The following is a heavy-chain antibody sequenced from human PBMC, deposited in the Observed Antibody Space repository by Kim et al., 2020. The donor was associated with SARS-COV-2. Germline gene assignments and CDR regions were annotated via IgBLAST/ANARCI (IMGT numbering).Heavy chain of an antibody. J-gene: IGHJ4*02. CDR2: IKQDGSEK. V-gene: IGHV3-7*01. Sequence: GGSLRLSCAASGFIFSSYWMSWVRQAPGKGLEWVANIKQDGSEKYYVASVKGRFTISRDNAKNSHYLQMNSLRAEDTAVYYCARDKDGSYFFDYWGQGTL. CDR1: GFIFSSYW. CDR3: ARDKDGSYFFDY. D-gene: IGHD1-26*01.